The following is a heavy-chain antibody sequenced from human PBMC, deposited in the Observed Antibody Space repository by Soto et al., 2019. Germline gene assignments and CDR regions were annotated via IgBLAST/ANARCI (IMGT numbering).Heavy chain of an antibody. V-gene: IGHV3-30*18. Sequence: QVQLVESGGGVVQPGRSQRLSCAASGFTFTSYVIHWVSQAAGKGLEWEADISYDGSNKYYADSVKGRFTISRDNSKNPLYLQMNSLRAEDTAVYYCAKDPNSSGWYGYYYYYYMDVWGKGTTVTVSS. CDR1: GFTFTSYV. CDR2: ISYDGSNK. J-gene: IGHJ6*03. CDR3: AKDPNSSGWYGYYYYYYMDV. D-gene: IGHD6-19*01.